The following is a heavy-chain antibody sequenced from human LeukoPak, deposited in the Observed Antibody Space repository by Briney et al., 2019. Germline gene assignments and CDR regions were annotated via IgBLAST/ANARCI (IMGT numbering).Heavy chain of an antibody. CDR2: INDSGNT. J-gene: IGHJ4*02. CDR1: VGSFSDYY. V-gene: IGHV4-34*01. CDR3: ATGDPSFSTYDS. Sequence: PSETLTLTCAVYVGSFSDYYLTWLRQSPERGLEWIGEINDSGNTHYNPSLKSRVVISIDTSKNQFSLNLSSVTAADTAIYFCATGDPSFSTYDSWGQGSLVTVSS. D-gene: IGHD2-15*01.